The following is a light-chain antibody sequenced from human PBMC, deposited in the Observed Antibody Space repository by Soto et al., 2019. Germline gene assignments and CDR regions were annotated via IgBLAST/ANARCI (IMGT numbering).Light chain of an antibody. CDR2: SNN. CDR1: SSNIGSTA. J-gene: IGLJ1*01. Sequence: QSVLTQPPSASGTPGQRVTISCSGSSSNIGSTAVNWYQQLPGTAPKLLIYSNNQRPSGVPDRFPGSKSGTSASLAISGLQSEDEADYYCAAWDDRLNGHVFGTGTKVTVL. CDR3: AAWDDRLNGHV. V-gene: IGLV1-44*01.